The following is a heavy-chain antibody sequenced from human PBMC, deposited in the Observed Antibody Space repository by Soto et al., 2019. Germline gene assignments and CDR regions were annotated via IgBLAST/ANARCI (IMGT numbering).Heavy chain of an antibody. V-gene: IGHV3-23*01. CDR2: ISASGGGT. CDR1: GFTFSSYA. J-gene: IGHJ4*02. CDR3: AKEDDRIAAAGEIDY. D-gene: IGHD6-13*01. Sequence: GGSLRLSCAASGFTFSSYAMSWVRQAPGKGLEWVSDISASGGGTNYADSVKGRFAISRDNSKNTLYLQMNSLRAEDTAVYYCAKEDDRIAAAGEIDYWGQGPLVTVSS.